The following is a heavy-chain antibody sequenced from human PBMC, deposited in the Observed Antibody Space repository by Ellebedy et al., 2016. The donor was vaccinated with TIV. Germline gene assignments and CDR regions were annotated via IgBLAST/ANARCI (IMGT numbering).Heavy chain of an antibody. V-gene: IGHV1-18*01. CDR3: ARGPTHGSTGTTKRRHYYYYMDV. D-gene: IGHD1-1*01. CDR2: ISAYNGNT. CDR1: GYTFTSYG. Sequence: ASVKVSCXASGYTFTSYGISWVRQAPGQGLEWMGWISAYNGNTNYAQKLQGRVTMTTDTSTSTAYMELRSLRSDDTAVYYCARGPTHGSTGTTKRRHYYYYMDVWGKGTTVTVSS. J-gene: IGHJ6*03.